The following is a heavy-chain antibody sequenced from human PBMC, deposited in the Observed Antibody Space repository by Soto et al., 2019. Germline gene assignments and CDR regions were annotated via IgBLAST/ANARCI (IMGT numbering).Heavy chain of an antibody. J-gene: IGHJ4*02. CDR3: ARDQSRSYYDSSGYDY. Sequence: SETLSLTCTVSGGSISSGDYYWSWIRQPPGKGLEWIGYIYYSGSTYYNPSLKSRVTISVDTSKNQFSLKLSSVTATDTAVYYCARDQSRSYYDSSGYDYWGQGTLVTVSS. CDR1: GGSISSGDYY. D-gene: IGHD3-22*01. CDR2: IYYSGST. V-gene: IGHV4-30-4*01.